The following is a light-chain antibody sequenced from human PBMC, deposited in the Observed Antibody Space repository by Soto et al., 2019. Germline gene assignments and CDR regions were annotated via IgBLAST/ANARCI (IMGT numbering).Light chain of an antibody. J-gene: IGKJ5*01. Sequence: EIVLTQSPAPLSLSPGERATLSCGASQSVDSVLAWYRQKPGQAPRLLIXDAXNRATGVPARFSGSGSGTDYVLTISSLQPEDFAVYYCQQYNNWPPITFGQGTRLEIK. CDR2: DAX. V-gene: IGKV3-11*01. CDR1: QSVDSV. CDR3: QQYNNWPPIT.